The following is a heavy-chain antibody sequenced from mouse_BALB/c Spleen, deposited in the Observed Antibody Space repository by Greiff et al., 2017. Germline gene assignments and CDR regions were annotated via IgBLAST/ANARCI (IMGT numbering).Heavy chain of an antibody. V-gene: IGHV3-6*02. CDR2: ISYDGSN. CDR1: GYSITSGYY. J-gene: IGHJ4*01. CDR3: ATLYGNLYAMDY. D-gene: IGHD2-1*01. Sequence: VQLQQSGPGLVKPSQSLSLTCSVTGYSITSGYYWTWIRQFPGNKLEWMGYISYDGSNNYNPSLKNRISITRDTSKNQFFLKLNSVTTEDTATYYCATLYGNLYAMDYWGQGTSVTVSS.